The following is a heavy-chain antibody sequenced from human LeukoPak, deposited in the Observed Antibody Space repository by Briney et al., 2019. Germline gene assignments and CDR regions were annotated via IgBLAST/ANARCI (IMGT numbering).Heavy chain of an antibody. D-gene: IGHD1-7*01. Sequence: GGSLRLSCAASGFTFSSYTMNWVRQAPGKGLEWLSSISGGSGYIFYADSMKGRFTISRDNAKNSLNLQMSSLRAEDTAVYYCASGTTGTTGFNYWGQGTLVTVSS. V-gene: IGHV3-21*01. CDR2: ISGGSGYI. CDR3: ASGTTGTTGFNY. J-gene: IGHJ4*02. CDR1: GFTFSSYT.